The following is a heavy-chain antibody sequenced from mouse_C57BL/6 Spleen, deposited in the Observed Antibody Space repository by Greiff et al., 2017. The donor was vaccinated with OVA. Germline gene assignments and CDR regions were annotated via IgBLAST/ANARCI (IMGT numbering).Heavy chain of an antibody. V-gene: IGHV14-2*01. J-gene: IGHJ3*01. CDR3: ARSDYSNAWFAY. CDR1: GFNIKDYY. Sequence: VQLQQSGAELVKPGASVKLSCTASGFNIKDYYMHWVKQRTEQGLEWIGRIDPEDGETKYAQKFQGKATITADTSSNTAYLQLSSLTSEDTAVYYCARSDYSNAWFAYWGQGTLVTVSA. CDR2: IDPEDGET. D-gene: IGHD2-5*01.